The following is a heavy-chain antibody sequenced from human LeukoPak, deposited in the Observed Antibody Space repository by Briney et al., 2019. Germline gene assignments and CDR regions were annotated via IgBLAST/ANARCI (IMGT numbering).Heavy chain of an antibody. J-gene: IGHJ4*02. D-gene: IGHD3-22*01. CDR3: ARDHYYDSSGYYFDY. CDR1: GFTFRNYG. Sequence: GGSLRLSCAASGFTFRNYGMHWVRQAPGKGLDWVAVISYDGSNKYYADSVKGRFTISRDNSKNTLYLQMNSLRAEDTAVYYCARDHYYDSSGYYFDYWGQGTLVTVSS. CDR2: ISYDGSNK. V-gene: IGHV3-30*03.